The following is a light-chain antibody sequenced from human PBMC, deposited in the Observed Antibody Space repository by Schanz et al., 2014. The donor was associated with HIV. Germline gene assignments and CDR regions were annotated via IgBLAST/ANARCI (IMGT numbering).Light chain of an antibody. Sequence: EIVLTQSPGTLSLSPGERATLSCRASQSISSNYLAWYQQKPGQAPRLLIYGASSGATGIPDRFSGSGSGTDFNLTISRLEPEDFAVYFCQQSGSSLRTFGQGTKVEIK. CDR1: QSISSNY. J-gene: IGKJ1*01. CDR2: GAS. V-gene: IGKV3-20*01. CDR3: QQSGSSLRT.